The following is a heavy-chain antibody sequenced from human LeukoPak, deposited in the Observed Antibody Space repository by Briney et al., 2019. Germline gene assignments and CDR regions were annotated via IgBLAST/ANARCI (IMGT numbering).Heavy chain of an antibody. CDR3: ARGPGKYYYDSSGYPRFIYYYYMDV. CDR2: ISSSGSTI. D-gene: IGHD3-22*01. Sequence: GGSLRLSCAASGFTVSSNYMNWVRQAPGKGLEWVSYISSSGSTIYYADSVKGRFTISRDNAKNSLYLQMNSLRAEDTAVYYCARGPGKYYYDSSGYPRFIYYYYMDVWGKGTTVTISS. V-gene: IGHV3-48*03. J-gene: IGHJ6*03. CDR1: GFTVSSNY.